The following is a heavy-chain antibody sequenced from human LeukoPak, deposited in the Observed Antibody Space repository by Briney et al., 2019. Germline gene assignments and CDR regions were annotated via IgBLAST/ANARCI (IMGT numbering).Heavy chain of an antibody. CDR1: GFTFSNAW. CDR2: IISKTDGGTT. CDR3: TTGVVVVPAASDAFDI. V-gene: IGHV3-15*01. Sequence: GGSLRLSCAASGFTFSNAWMSWVRQAPGKGLEWVGRIISKTDGGTTDYAAPVKGRFTISRDDSKDTVYLQTNSLKTEDTAVYYCTTGVVVVPAASDAFDIWGQGTMVTVSS. D-gene: IGHD2-2*01. J-gene: IGHJ3*02.